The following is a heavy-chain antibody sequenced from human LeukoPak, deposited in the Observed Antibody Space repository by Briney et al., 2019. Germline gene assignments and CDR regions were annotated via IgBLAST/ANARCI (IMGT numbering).Heavy chain of an antibody. V-gene: IGHV3-30*18. J-gene: IGHJ3*01. CDR1: GFTFSNYA. D-gene: IGHD2-2*01. CDR2: ISHDGDNQ. Sequence: GRSLRLSCATSGFTFSNYAMHWVRQAPGKGLEWVAGISHDGDNQYYADSVKGRFTISRDNSENTLYLQMNSLRDEDTAVYYCAKVADQRVARSGFDVWGQGTMVTVSS. CDR3: AKVADQRVARSGFDV.